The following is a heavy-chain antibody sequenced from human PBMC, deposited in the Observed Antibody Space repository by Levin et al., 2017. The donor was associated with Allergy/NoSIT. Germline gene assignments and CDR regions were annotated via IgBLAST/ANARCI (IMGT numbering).Heavy chain of an antibody. J-gene: IGHJ4*02. CDR2: ISSGSGSTI. V-gene: IGHV3-48*01. Sequence: GGSLRLSCAASGFTFSSYSMNWVRQAPGKGLEWVSYISSGSGSTIYYADSVKGRFTISRDNAKNSLYLQMNTLRAEDTAVYYCAREQQLVLDYWGQGTLVTVSS. D-gene: IGHD6-13*01. CDR1: GFTFSSYS. CDR3: AREQQLVLDY.